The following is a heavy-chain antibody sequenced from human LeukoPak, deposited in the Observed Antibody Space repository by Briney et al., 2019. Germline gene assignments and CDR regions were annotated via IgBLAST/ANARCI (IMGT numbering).Heavy chain of an antibody. D-gene: IGHD3-3*01. J-gene: IGHJ4*02. Sequence: GGSLRLSCAASGFTFSDYYMSWIRQAPGKGLEWVSYISSSGSTIYYADSVKGRFTIFRGNAKNSLYLQMNSLRAEDTAVYYCARVAFWSGYYCDYWGQGTLVTVSS. CDR1: GFTFSDYY. CDR3: ARVAFWSGYYCDY. CDR2: ISSSGSTI. V-gene: IGHV3-11*04.